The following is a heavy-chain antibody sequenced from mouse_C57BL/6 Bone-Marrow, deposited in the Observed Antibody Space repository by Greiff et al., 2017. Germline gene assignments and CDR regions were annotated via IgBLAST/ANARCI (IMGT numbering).Heavy chain of an antibody. J-gene: IGHJ2*01. Sequence: VHVKQSVAELVRPGASVKLSCTASGFNIKNTYMHWVKQRPEQGLEWIGRIDPANGNTKYAPKFQGKATITADTSSNTAYLQLSSLTSEDTAIYYCAREDYYYGSFFDYWGQGTTLTVSS. CDR2: IDPANGNT. D-gene: IGHD1-1*01. CDR1: GFNIKNTY. CDR3: AREDYYYGSFFDY. V-gene: IGHV14-3*01.